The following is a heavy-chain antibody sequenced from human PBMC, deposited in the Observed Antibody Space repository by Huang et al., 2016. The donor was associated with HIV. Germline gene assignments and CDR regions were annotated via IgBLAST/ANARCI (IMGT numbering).Heavy chain of an antibody. Sequence: HVRLEQWGAGELKPSETLSLACAVYGAPFNNYYWTWVRQSPKTGLQWIGEVSQIGGTSYNPALKGRLTISLDPSKNQFSLRLTSVTPADTALYFCARAEDVGRFGQSLPPPYGLDVWGQGTAVIVSS. J-gene: IGHJ6*02. CDR1: GAPFNNYY. D-gene: IGHD3-10*01. CDR2: VSQIGGT. CDR3: ARAEDVGRFGQSLPPPYGLDV. V-gene: IGHV4-34*01.